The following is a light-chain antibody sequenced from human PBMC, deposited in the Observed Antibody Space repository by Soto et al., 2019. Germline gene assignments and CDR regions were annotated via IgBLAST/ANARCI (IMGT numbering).Light chain of an antibody. V-gene: IGLV2-23*01. Sequence: QSVLTQPASVSGSPGQSITISCTGTSSDVGSSNLVSWYQQDPGKAPKLIIYEGSRRPSGVSGRFSGSKSGNTASLTISGLQAEDEADYYFCSFACSSTFYVFGTGTKLTVL. J-gene: IGLJ1*01. CDR3: CSFACSSTFYV. CDR1: SSDVGSSNL. CDR2: EGS.